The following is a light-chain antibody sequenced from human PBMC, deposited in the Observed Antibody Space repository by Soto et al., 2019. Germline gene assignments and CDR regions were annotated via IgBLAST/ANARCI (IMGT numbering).Light chain of an antibody. Sequence: DIQLTQSPSFLSASVGDRVTITCRASQCISNYLAWYQQKPGKAPKLLLYAASSWHSGVPSRFSGSGSGTEFSLTISSLQPEEFSTYYCQQRNSYPWTFGQGTKVEIK. V-gene: IGKV1-9*01. CDR2: AAS. J-gene: IGKJ1*01. CDR3: QQRNSYPWT. CDR1: QCISNY.